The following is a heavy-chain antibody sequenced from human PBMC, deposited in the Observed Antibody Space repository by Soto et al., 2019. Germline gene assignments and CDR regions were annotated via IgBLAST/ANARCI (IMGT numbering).Heavy chain of an antibody. CDR2: IWYDGSNK. V-gene: IGHV3-33*01. D-gene: IGHD2-21*01. Sequence: GGSLRLSCAASGFTFSSYGMHWVRQAPGKGLEWVAVIWYDGSNKYYADSVKGRFTISRDNSKNTLYLQMNSLRAEDTAVYYCARDRRIKTSYYYYYYMDVWGKGTTVTVSS. J-gene: IGHJ6*03. CDR3: ARDRRIKTSYYYYYYMDV. CDR1: GFTFSSYG.